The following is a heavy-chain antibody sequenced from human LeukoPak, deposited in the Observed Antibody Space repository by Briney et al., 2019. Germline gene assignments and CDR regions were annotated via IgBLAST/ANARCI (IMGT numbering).Heavy chain of an antibody. CDR1: GGSISSYY. CDR2: IYYSGST. J-gene: IGHJ6*03. D-gene: IGHD3-10*01. Sequence: PSETLSLTCTVSGGSISSYYWSWIRQPPGKGLEWIGYIYYSGSTNYNPSLKSRVTISVDTSKNQFSLKLSSVTAADTAVYYCARGEGVYYYAYYYYYMDVWGKGTTVTISS. V-gene: IGHV4-59*01. CDR3: ARGEGVYYYAYYYYYMDV.